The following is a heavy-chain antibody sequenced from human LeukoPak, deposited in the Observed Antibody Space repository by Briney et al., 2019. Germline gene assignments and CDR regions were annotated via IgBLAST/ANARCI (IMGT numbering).Heavy chain of an antibody. CDR2: INPNSGGT. J-gene: IGHJ4*02. CDR1: GYTFTGYY. Sequence: ASVKVSCKASGYTFTGYYMHWVRQAPGQGLEWMGWINPNSGGTNYAQKFQGRVTMTRDASISTAYMELSRLRSDDTAVYYCARGESRMIVVVITTGATIDYWGQGTLVTVSS. D-gene: IGHD3-22*01. CDR3: ARGESRMIVVVITTGATIDY. V-gene: IGHV1-2*02.